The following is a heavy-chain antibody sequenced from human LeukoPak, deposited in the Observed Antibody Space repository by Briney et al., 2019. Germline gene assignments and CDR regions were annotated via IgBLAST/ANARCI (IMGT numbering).Heavy chain of an antibody. J-gene: IGHJ6*03. D-gene: IGHD5-12*01. Sequence: PSETLSLTCTVSGGSISSSSYYWGWIRQPPGKGLEWIGSIYYSGSTYYNPSLKSRVTISVDTSKNQFSLKLSSVTAADTAVYYWARKGGYSGYDGHSYYYYRDVWGKGTTVTVS. CDR3: ARKGGYSGYDGHSYYYYRDV. CDR2: IYYSGST. V-gene: IGHV4-39*07. CDR1: GGSISSSSYY.